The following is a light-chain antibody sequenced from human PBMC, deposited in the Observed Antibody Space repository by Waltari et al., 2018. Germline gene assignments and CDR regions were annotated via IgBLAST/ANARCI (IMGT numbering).Light chain of an antibody. J-gene: IGKJ2*01. CDR2: EAS. V-gene: IGKV3-11*01. CDR1: QSVSRY. Sequence: EIVLTQSPATLSLSPGERATLSCRASQSVSRYLAWYQQKPGQAPRLLIYEASIRATCIPARFSGSGSGTDFTLTISSLEPEDFAVYYCQQRSNWQYTFGQGTKLEI. CDR3: QQRSNWQYT.